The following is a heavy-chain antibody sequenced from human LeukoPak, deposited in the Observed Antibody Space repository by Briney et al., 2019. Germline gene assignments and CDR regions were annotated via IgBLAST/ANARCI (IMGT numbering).Heavy chain of an antibody. CDR2: ISQTSDTI. V-gene: IGHV3-9*01. CDR3: ARGGWADT. D-gene: IGHD6-19*01. J-gene: IGHJ5*02. Sequence: PGGSLRLSCGASGFTFDDYAMHWVRQAPGKRLEWVSGISQTSDTIDYADSVKGRFTISRDNAKNSLYLQMNSLRAEDTALYYCARGGWADTWGQGTLVIVSS. CDR1: GFTFDDYA.